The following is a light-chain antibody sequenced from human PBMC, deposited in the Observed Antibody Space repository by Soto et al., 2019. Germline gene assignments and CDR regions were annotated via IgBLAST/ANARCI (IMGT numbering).Light chain of an antibody. V-gene: IGLV1-44*01. CDR3: AAWDDSLFWV. CDR2: RNN. CDR1: SSNIGDNT. J-gene: IGLJ3*02. Sequence: QSVLTQPPSASGTPGQRVTISCSGGSSNIGDNTVNWYQQLPGTAPKLLIYRNNQRPSGVPDRFSGSKSGTSASLAISGLQSEDEADYYCAAWDDSLFWVFGGGTKLTVL.